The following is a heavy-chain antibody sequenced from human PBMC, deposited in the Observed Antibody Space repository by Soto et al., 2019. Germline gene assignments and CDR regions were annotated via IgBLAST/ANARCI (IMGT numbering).Heavy chain of an antibody. V-gene: IGHV1-8*01. CDR2: MNPNSGNT. Sequence: GASVKVSCKASGYTFTSYDINWVRQATGQGLEWMGWMNPNSGNTGYAQKLQGRVTMTRNTSISTAYMELSSLRSEDTAVYYCARAQPLPYYDFWSGYFVRYYYYYMDVWGKGTTVTVSS. J-gene: IGHJ6*03. D-gene: IGHD3-3*01. CDR1: GYTFTSYD. CDR3: ARAQPLPYYDFWSGYFVRYYYYYMDV.